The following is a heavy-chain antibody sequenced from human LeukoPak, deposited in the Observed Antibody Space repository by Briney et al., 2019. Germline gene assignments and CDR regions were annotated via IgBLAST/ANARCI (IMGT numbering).Heavy chain of an antibody. CDR1: GFSFSNSW. CDR2: INQDGSTK. V-gene: IGHV3-7*01. D-gene: IGHD2-2*01. J-gene: IGHJ4*02. Sequence: GGSLRLSCAATGFSFSNSWMTWVRQAPGKGPEWLANINQDGSTKNYVDAVEGRFTISRDNAKNSVYLQTNRLRAEDTAVYYCARDFAYQQFDYWGQGTLVTVSS. CDR3: ARDFAYQQFDY.